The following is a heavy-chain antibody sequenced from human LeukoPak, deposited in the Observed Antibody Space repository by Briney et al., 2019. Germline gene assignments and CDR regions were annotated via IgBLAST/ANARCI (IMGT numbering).Heavy chain of an antibody. J-gene: IGHJ4*02. V-gene: IGHV3-53*01. CDR2: IYSGGST. Sequence: GGSLRLSCAASWFTVSSNYMSWVRQAPGKGLEWVSVIYSGGSTHYADSVKGRFTISRDNSKNTLYLQMNSLRAEDTAVYYCARALPDYYYDSSGYYQYYFDYWGQGTLVTVSS. D-gene: IGHD3-22*01. CDR3: ARALPDYYYDSSGYYQYYFDY. CDR1: WFTVSSNY.